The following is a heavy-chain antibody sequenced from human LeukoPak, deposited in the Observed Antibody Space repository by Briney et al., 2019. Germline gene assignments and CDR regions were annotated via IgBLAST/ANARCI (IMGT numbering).Heavy chain of an antibody. D-gene: IGHD3-3*01. V-gene: IGHV3-30*02. CDR2: IGVDETFK. Sequence: GTSLRLSCAASGFTFSSNGMHWVRQAPGKGLDWVAYIGVDETFKEYADSVKGRFTISRDNSENTLYLQMNSLRSDDTAVYYCAEDFWNFRDSWGQGTLVTVSS. J-gene: IGHJ5*01. CDR1: GFTFSSNG. CDR3: AEDFWNFRDS.